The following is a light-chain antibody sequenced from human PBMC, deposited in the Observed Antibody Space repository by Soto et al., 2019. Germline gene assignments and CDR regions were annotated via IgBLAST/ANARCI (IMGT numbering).Light chain of an antibody. CDR3: QQSYSTPWT. Sequence: DIQMTQSPSSLSASVGDRVPITCQASQSISSYLNWYQQNPGKAPKLLIYAASSLQSGVPSRFSGSGSGTDFTLTISSLQPEDFATYYCQQSYSTPWTFGQGTKVDIK. J-gene: IGKJ1*01. CDR2: AAS. CDR1: QSISSY. V-gene: IGKV1-39*01.